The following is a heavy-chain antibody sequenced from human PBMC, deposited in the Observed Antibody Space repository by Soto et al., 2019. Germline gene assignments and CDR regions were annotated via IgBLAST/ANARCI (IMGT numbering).Heavy chain of an antibody. D-gene: IGHD6-13*01. CDR3: ARAVADSSSRSNYYYYYGMDV. Sequence: PGGSLRLSCAASGFTFSSYSMNWVRQAPGKGLEWVSSISSSSSYIYYADSVKGRFTISRDNAKNSLYLQMDSLRAEDTAVYYCARAVADSSSRSNYYYYYGMDVWGQGTTVTVSS. J-gene: IGHJ6*02. CDR2: ISSSSSYI. CDR1: GFTFSSYS. V-gene: IGHV3-21*01.